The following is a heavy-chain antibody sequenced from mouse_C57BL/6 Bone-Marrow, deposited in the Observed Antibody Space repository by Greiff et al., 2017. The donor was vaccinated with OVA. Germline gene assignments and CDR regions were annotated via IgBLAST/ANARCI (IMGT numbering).Heavy chain of an antibody. CDR3: ARRDYYGSPLAY. V-gene: IGHV1-55*01. CDR2: IYPGSGST. Sequence: VQLQQPGAELVKPGASVKMSCKASGYTFTSYWITWVKQRPGQGLEWLGDIYPGSGSTNYNEKFKSKATLTVDTSSSTAYMQLSSLTSEDSAVYYCARRDYYGSPLAYWGQGTLVTVSA. D-gene: IGHD1-1*01. J-gene: IGHJ3*01. CDR1: GYTFTSYW.